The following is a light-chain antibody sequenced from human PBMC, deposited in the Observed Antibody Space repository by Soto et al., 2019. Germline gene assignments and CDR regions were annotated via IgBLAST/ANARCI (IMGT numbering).Light chain of an antibody. CDR3: QQTNSFLTIT. Sequence: DIQMTQSPSSVSASVGDRVTITCRASQDIGSWLAWYQQKPGKAPKILIYGASILQRGVPSRFSGSGSGTHFTLTISSLQPEDFATYYCQQTNSFLTITFGPGTKVDIK. CDR2: GAS. CDR1: QDIGSW. J-gene: IGKJ3*01. V-gene: IGKV1-12*01.